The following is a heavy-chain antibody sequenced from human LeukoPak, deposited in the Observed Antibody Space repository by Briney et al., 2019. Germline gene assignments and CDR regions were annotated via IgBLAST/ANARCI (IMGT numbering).Heavy chain of an antibody. Sequence: SETLSLTCTVSGGSISSSSYFWGWIRQPPGKGLEWIGSIYYSGTTYYNSSLKSRVTLSVDTSKNQFSLKLSSVTAADTAVYYCASPRGGFDYWGQGTLVTVSS. CDR2: IYYSGTT. D-gene: IGHD3-10*01. J-gene: IGHJ4*02. V-gene: IGHV4-39*01. CDR3: ASPRGGFDY. CDR1: GGSISSSSYF.